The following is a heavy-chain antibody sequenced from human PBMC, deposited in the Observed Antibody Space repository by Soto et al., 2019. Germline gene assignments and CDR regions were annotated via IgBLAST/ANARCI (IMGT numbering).Heavy chain of an antibody. CDR3: ARGGGSFSSGWYYDY. D-gene: IGHD6-19*01. CDR2: IYYSGSI. J-gene: IGHJ4*02. V-gene: IGHV4-59*08. Sequence: QVQLQESGPGLVKPSETLSLTCTVSGVSITYSYWNWVRQPPGKGLEWIGFIYYSGSIKYNPPLASRVTMSVNTSTNRLPLKLTSMTATDTERYYCARGGGSFSSGWYYDYWGQGTLVTVSS. CDR1: GVSITYSY.